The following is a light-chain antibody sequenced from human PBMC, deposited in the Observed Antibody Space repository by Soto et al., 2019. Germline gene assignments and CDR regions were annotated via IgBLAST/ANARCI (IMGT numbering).Light chain of an antibody. CDR3: QQYNNWPLWT. V-gene: IGKV3-15*01. CDR2: GAS. Sequence: EIVMTQSPATLSVSPGERATLSCRASQSVSSNLAWYQQKPGQAPRLLIYGASTRATGIPARFSGSGSGTEFTLTISSLQSEDFAVYYCQQYNNWPLWTFGQATKV. CDR1: QSVSSN. J-gene: IGKJ1*01.